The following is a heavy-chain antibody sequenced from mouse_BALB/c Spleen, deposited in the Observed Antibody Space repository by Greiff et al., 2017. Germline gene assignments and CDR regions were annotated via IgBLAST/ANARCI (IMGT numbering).Heavy chain of an antibody. Sequence: PGASVKMSCKASGYTFTDYWMHWVKQRPGQGLEWIGAIDTSDSYTSYNQKFKGKATLTVDESSSTAYMQLSSLTSEDSAVYYCARDYGNYAMDYWGQGTSVTVSS. J-gene: IGHJ4*01. V-gene: IGHV1-69*02. CDR3: ARDYGNYAMDY. D-gene: IGHD2-1*01. CDR1: GYTFTDYW. CDR2: IDTSDSYT.